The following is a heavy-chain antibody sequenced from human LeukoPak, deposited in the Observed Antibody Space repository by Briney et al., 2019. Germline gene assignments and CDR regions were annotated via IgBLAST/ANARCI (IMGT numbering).Heavy chain of an antibody. J-gene: IGHJ3*02. CDR3: ARAPSLHAFDI. V-gene: IGHV4-59*01. CDR2: IYYSGST. Sequence: PSETLSLTCTVSGGSISSYYWSWIRQPPGKGLEWIGYIYYSGSTNYNPSLKSRVTISVDTSKNQFSLKLSSVTAADTAVYYCARAPSLHAFDIWGQGTMVTVSS. CDR1: GGSISSYY.